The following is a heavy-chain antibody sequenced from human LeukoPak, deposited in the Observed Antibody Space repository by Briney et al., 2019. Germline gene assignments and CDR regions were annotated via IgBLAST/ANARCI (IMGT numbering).Heavy chain of an antibody. CDR2: INHSGST. CDR1: GGSFSGYY. Sequence: SETLSLTCAVYGGSFSGYYWSWIRQPPGKGLEWIGEINHSGSTNYNPSLKSRVTISVDTSKNQFSLKLSSVTAADTAVYYCARDIIAVAGTSYWGQGILVTVSS. V-gene: IGHV4-34*01. D-gene: IGHD6-19*01. J-gene: IGHJ4*02. CDR3: ARDIIAVAGTSY.